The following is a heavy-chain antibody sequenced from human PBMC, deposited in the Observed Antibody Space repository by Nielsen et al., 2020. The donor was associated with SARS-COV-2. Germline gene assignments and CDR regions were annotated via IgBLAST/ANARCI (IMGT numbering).Heavy chain of an antibody. V-gene: IGHV4-4*07. CDR3: ARFSSSWYPPYYYGMDV. J-gene: IGHJ6*02. CDR2: IYTSGST. CDR1: GGSISSYY. Sequence: SETLSLTCTVSGGSISSYYWSWIRQPAGKGLEWIGRIYTSGSTNYNPSLKSRVTISVDTSKNQFSLKLSSVTAADTAVYYCARFSSSWYPPYYYGMDVWGQGTTVTVSS. D-gene: IGHD6-13*01.